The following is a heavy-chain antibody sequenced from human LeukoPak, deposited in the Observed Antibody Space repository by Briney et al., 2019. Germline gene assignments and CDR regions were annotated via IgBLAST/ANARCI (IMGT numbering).Heavy chain of an antibody. CDR3: ARTRGSGYLTFDY. Sequence: GGSLRLSCAASEFTFSSYSMNWVRQAPGKGLEWVSYITNSGNSKSYADSVKGRFTISRDNTKNSLYPQMNGLRAEDTAVYYCARTRGSGYLTFDYWGQGILVTVSS. CDR2: ITNSGNSK. V-gene: IGHV3-48*01. D-gene: IGHD3-22*01. CDR1: EFTFSSYS. J-gene: IGHJ4*02.